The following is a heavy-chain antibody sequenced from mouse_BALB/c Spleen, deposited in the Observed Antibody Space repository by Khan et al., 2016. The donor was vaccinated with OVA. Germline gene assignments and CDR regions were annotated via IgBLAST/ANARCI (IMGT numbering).Heavy chain of an antibody. J-gene: IGHJ4*01. CDR2: MLSDGST. CDR3: ARQPYYHYNVMDY. D-gene: IGHD2-10*01. Sequence: VQLQESGPGLVAPSQSLSITCTISGFSLTNYGIHWVRQPPGKGLEWLVLMLSDGSTTYNSALKSRLTISKDNSMSQVFLKMNNFQTDETAMYFCARQPYYHYNVMDYGGQGTSVTVSS. V-gene: IGHV2-6-1*01. CDR1: GFSLTNYG.